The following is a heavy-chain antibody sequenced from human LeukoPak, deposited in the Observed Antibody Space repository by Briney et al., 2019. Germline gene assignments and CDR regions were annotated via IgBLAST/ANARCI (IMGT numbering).Heavy chain of an antibody. J-gene: IGHJ4*02. CDR3: ARVRANWYEDY. D-gene: IGHD6-13*01. V-gene: IGHV3-7*01. Sequence: GGSLRLSCAASGFTFSSYWMSGVPEAPGKGLEWVANIKQDGSEKYYVDSVKGRFTFSRDNAKNSLYLQMNSLRAEDTAVYYCARVRANWYEDYWGQGTLVTVSS. CDR1: GFTFSSYW. CDR2: IKQDGSEK.